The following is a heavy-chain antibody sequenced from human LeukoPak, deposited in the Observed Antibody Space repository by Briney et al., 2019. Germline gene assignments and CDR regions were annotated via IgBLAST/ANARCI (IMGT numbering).Heavy chain of an antibody. D-gene: IGHD3-3*01. CDR1: GGSVSSSSYY. CDR3: ARAFWSGYYFDY. J-gene: IGHJ4*02. Sequence: SETLSLTCTVSGGSVSSSSYYWGWFRQPPDEGLQWIGSINYRGSTSYNPSLTSRVTISVDTSKNQFSLKVTSVTAADTAVYHCARAFWSGYYFDYWGQGTLVTVSS. CDR2: INYRGST. V-gene: IGHV4-39*01.